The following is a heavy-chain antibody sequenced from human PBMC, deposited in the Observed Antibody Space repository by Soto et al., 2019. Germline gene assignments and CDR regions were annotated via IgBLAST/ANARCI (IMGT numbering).Heavy chain of an antibody. Sequence: GGSLRLSCAASGFTFSSYGMHWVRQAPGKGLEWVAVIWYDGSNKYYADSVKGRFTISRDNSKNTLYLQMNSLRAEDTAVYYCARGILHRFSSRYFDYWGQGTLVTVSS. D-gene: IGHD6-13*01. V-gene: IGHV3-33*01. J-gene: IGHJ4*02. CDR2: IWYDGSNK. CDR1: GFTFSSYG. CDR3: ARGILHRFSSRYFDY.